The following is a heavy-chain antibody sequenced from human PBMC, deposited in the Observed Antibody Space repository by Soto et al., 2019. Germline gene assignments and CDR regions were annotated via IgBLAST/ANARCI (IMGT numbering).Heavy chain of an antibody. CDR3: ARGSYYDILTGYWTYNWFDP. CDR2: MSPNSGNT. CDR1: GYTFTSYD. J-gene: IGHJ5*02. D-gene: IGHD3-9*01. V-gene: IGHV1-8*01. Sequence: ASVKVSCKASGYTFTSYDINWVRQATGQGLEWMGWMSPNSGNTGYAQKFQGRVTMTRNTSISTAYMELSSLRSEDTAVYYCARGSYYDILTGYWTYNWFDPWGQGTLVTVSS.